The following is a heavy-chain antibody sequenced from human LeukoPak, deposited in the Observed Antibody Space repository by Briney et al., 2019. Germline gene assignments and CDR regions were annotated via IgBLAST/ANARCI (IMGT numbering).Heavy chain of an antibody. CDR2: IYYSGST. CDR3: ASGRRAYYDFWSGYYLFDY. J-gene: IGHJ4*02. D-gene: IGHD3-3*01. V-gene: IGHV4-39*07. CDR1: GGSISSSSYY. Sequence: SETLSLTCTVSGGSISSSSYYWGWIRQPPGKGLEWIGSIYYSGSTYYNPSLKSRVTISVDTSKNQFSLKLSSVTAADTAVYYCASGRRAYYDFWSGYYLFDYWGQGTLVTVSS.